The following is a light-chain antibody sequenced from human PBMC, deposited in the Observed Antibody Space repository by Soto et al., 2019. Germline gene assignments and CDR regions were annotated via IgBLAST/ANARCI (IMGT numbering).Light chain of an antibody. Sequence: QSALTQPPSASGSPGQSVTISCTGTSSDVGGYNYVSWYQQHPGKAPKLMIYEVNKRPSGVPDRFSGSKSGNTASLTVSGLQADDEADYYCGSYTVSDIFVFGGGTKLTVL. J-gene: IGLJ2*01. CDR3: GSYTVSDIFV. V-gene: IGLV2-8*01. CDR2: EVN. CDR1: SSDVGGYNY.